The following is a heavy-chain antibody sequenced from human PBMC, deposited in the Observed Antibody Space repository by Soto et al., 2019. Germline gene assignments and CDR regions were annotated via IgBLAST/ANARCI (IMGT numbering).Heavy chain of an antibody. V-gene: IGHV1-3*01. D-gene: IGHD3-9*01. CDR2: IFAGNGDT. J-gene: IGHJ5*02. Sequence: QVRLVQSGTEVKKPGASMKLSCKASGYSFTSYAIHWVRRAPGQRLEWMGWIFAGNGDTEYSPKFQDRVTITRDTSASTTYIQLTSLGSEDTAVYYCARNAPHTGYYNHWGPGTLVTVSS. CDR3: ARNAPHTGYYNH. CDR1: GYSFTSYA.